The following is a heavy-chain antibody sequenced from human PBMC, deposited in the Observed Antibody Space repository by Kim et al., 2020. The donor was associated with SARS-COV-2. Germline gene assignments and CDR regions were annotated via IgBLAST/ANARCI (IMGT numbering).Heavy chain of an antibody. J-gene: IGHJ4*02. CDR2: DT. Sequence: DTRYSPSFQGQVTISADKSISTAYLQWSSLKASDTAMYYCARETVGFDYWGQGTLVTVSS. D-gene: IGHD4-4*01. V-gene: IGHV5-51*01. CDR3: ARETVGFDY.